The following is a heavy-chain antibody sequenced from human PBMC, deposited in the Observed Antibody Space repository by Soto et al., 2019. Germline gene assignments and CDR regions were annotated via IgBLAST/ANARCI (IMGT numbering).Heavy chain of an antibody. CDR2: IYYSGST. J-gene: IGHJ5*02. CDR1: GGSISGSNYY. Sequence: SETLSLTCTVSGGSISGSNYYWGWIRQPPGKGLEWIGSIYYSGSTYYNPSLKSRVTISVDTSKNQFSLKLSSVTAADTAVYYCATQEVGGSYVYTFDPWGQGTLVTVSS. V-gene: IGHV4-39*01. D-gene: IGHD1-26*01. CDR3: ATQEVGGSYVYTFDP.